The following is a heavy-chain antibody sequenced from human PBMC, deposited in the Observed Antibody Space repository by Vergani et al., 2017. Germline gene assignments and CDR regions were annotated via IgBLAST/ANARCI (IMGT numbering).Heavy chain of an antibody. CDR3: ARVGRVRGAHNYYYYYGMDV. CDR2: INHSGST. J-gene: IGHJ6*02. V-gene: IGHV4-34*01. D-gene: IGHD3-10*01. Sequence: QVQLQQWGAGLLKPSETLSLTCAVYGGSFSGYYWSWIRQPPGKGLEWIGEINHSGSTNYNPSLKSRVTISVDTSKNQFSLKLSSVTAADTAGYYCARVGRVRGAHNYYYYYGMDVWGQGTTVTVSS. CDR1: GGSFSGYY.